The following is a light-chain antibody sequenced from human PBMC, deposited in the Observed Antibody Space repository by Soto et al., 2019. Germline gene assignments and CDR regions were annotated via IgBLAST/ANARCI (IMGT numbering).Light chain of an antibody. V-gene: IGLV2-23*02. Sequence: QSALTQPASVSGSPGQSITISCTGTSSDVGSYNLVSWYQQHPGKAPKLMIYEVSKRPSGVSNRFSGSKSGNTASLTISGLQAEDEADYYCCSYAGNSPYVFGTGTKVTVL. CDR3: CSYAGNSPYV. CDR2: EVS. CDR1: SSDVGSYNL. J-gene: IGLJ1*01.